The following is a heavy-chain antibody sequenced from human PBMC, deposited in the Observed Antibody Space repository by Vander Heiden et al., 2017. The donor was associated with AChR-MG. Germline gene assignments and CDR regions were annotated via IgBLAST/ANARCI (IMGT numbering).Heavy chain of an antibody. CDR2: ISDTSNYI. J-gene: IGHJ5*02. CDR3: AKNTMRGIVAFDL. D-gene: IGHD1-26*01. V-gene: IGHV3-21*01. Sequence: EVRLVESGGGLVTLGGSLRLTCAASGFTLSTYGLNWVRQGPGKGLEWVASISDTSNYISYADPVKGRFTIARDNAKNSLYLQRNSLRGEDTAVYYCAKNTMRGIVAFDLWGQGTLVTVSS. CDR1: GFTLSTYG.